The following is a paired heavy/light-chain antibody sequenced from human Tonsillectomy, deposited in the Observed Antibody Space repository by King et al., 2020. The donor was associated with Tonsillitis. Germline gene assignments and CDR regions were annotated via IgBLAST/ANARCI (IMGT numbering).Light chain of an antibody. CDR1: QSVSSN. Sequence: EIVMTQSPATLSVSPGERATLSCRASQSVSSNLAWYQHKPGQAPRLLIYGASARATGVPARFSGSGSGTEFTLTISSLQSEDFAVYFCQQYDNWPPYTFGQGTKLEIK. CDR3: QQYDNWPPYT. V-gene: IGKV3-15*01. CDR2: GAS. J-gene: IGKJ2*01.
Heavy chain of an antibody. J-gene: IGHJ4*02. Sequence: EVQLVESGGGSVKPGRSLRLSCTASGFAFGDYAMTWFRQAPGKGLEWVGFIRSTPYGGTTDYAASVKGRFTISRDDSKSIAYLQMNSLKAEDTAIYFCSRDLGNWGFFDYWGQGTLVTVSS. CDR1: GFAFGDYA. CDR2: IRSTPYGGTT. V-gene: IGHV3-49*05. CDR3: SRDLGNWGFFDY. D-gene: IGHD7-27*01.